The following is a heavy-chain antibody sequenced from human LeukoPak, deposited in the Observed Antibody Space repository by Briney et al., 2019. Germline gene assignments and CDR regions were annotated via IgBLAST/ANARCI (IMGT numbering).Heavy chain of an antibody. J-gene: IGHJ5*02. D-gene: IGHD3-22*01. V-gene: IGHV3-20*04. CDR1: GFTFDDYG. Sequence: GGSLRLSCAASGFTFDDYGMSWVRQAPGKGLEWVSGINWNGGSTGYADSVKGRFTISRDNAKNSLYLQMNSLRAEDTALYYCARVKYDYDSSRFDPWGQGALVTVSS. CDR2: INWNGGST. CDR3: ARVKYDYDSSRFDP.